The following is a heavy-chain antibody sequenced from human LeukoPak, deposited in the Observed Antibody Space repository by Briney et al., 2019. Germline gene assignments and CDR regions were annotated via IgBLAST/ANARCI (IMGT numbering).Heavy chain of an antibody. CDR1: GFTFSSYA. J-gene: IGHJ5*02. D-gene: IGHD6-13*01. CDR3: ARENLAGDNWFDP. CDR2: ISGSGGST. Sequence: GGSLRLSCAASGFTFSSYAMSWVRQAPGKGLEWVSAISGSGGSTYYADSVKGRFTISRDNAKNSLYLQMNSLRAEDTAVYYCARENLAGDNWFDPWGQGTLVTVSS. V-gene: IGHV3-23*01.